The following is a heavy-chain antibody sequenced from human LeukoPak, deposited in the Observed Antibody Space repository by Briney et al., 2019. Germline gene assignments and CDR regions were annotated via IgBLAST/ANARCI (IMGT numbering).Heavy chain of an antibody. CDR3: ASYSYYMDV. V-gene: IGHV4-59*01. CDR2: IYYRGST. CDR1: GGSISSNY. D-gene: IGHD2-21*01. Sequence: SETLSLACSVSGGSISSNYWSWIRQPPGKGLEWIGYIYYRGSTNYNPSLKSRVTISVDTSKNQFSLKLSSVTAADTAVYYCASYSYYMDVWGKGTTVTVSS. J-gene: IGHJ6*03.